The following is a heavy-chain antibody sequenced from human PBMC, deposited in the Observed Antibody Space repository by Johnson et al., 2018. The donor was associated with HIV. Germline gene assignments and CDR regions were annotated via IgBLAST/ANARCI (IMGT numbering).Heavy chain of an antibody. CDR1: GFTFGSYA. CDR3: ARESIHSSGWSPEAFDI. J-gene: IGHJ3*02. D-gene: IGHD6-19*01. CDR2: ISYDGSI. V-gene: IGHV3-30*03. Sequence: QVQLVESGGGVVQPGRSLRLYCAASGFTFGSYAMHWVRQAQGKGLEWVTVISYDGSIGYADSVKGRFTISRDNAKNSLYLQMNSLRAEDTALYYCARESIHSSGWSPEAFDIWGQGTMGTVSS.